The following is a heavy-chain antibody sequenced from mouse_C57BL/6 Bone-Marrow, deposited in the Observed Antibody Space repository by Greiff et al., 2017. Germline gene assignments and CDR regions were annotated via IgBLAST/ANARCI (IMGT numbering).Heavy chain of an antibody. V-gene: IGHV5-12*01. CDR3: ARRIYSNCYAMDY. CDR2: ISNGGGST. Sequence: EVHLVESGGGLVQPGGSLKLSCAASGFTFSDYYMYWVRQTPEKRLEWVAYISNGGGSTYYPDTVKGRFTISRDNAKNTLYLQMSRLKSEDTAMYYCARRIYSNCYAMDYWGQGTSVTVSS. D-gene: IGHD2-5*01. CDR1: GFTFSDYY. J-gene: IGHJ4*01.